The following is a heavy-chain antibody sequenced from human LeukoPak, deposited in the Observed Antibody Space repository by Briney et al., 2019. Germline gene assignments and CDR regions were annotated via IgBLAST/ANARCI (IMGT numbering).Heavy chain of an antibody. Sequence: ASVKVSCKASGGTFSSYAISWVRQAPGQGLEWMGGIIPIFGTANYAQKFQGRVTITADESTSTAYMELSSLRSDDTAVYYCATHYYDSSGYYLDFDYWGQGTLVTVSS. CDR3: ATHYYDSSGYYLDFDY. D-gene: IGHD3-22*01. V-gene: IGHV1-69*13. CDR1: GGTFSSYA. CDR2: IIPIFGTA. J-gene: IGHJ4*02.